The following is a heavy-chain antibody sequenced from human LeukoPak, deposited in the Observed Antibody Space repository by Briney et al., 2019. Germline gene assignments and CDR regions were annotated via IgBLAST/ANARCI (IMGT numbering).Heavy chain of an antibody. J-gene: IGHJ6*02. CDR1: GFTFSDHA. CDR2: INGNGGGS. V-gene: IGHV3-23*01. D-gene: IGHD2-15*01. Sequence: PGGSLRLSCAASGFTFSDHAMSWVRQAPAKGLEWVSSINGNGGGSYYIDSVKGRFTISRDNSKNTLFLQMNSLRAEDTAVYYCAKNLYCGGGSCYPSALGMDVWGQGTTVTVSS. CDR3: AKNLYCGGGSCYPSALGMDV.